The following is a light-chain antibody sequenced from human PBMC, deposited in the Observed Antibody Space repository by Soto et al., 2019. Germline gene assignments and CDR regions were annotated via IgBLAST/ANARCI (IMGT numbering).Light chain of an antibody. J-gene: IGLJ1*01. CDR1: SSDAGGYNY. CDR2: EVS. CDR3: SSYTSSSTYV. V-gene: IGLV2-14*01. Sequence: SVLPRPASVAGSPVHSITISCPGTSSDAGGYNYCSWYQQHPGKAPKLMIYEVSNRPSGVSNRFSGSKSGNTASLTISGLQAEDAADSYCSSYTSSSTYVFGNGTKGTVL.